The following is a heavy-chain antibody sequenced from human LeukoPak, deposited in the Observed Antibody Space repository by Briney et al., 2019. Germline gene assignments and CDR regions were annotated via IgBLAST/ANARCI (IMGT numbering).Heavy chain of an antibody. CDR2: IYPGDSDT. D-gene: IGHD3-3*01. V-gene: IGHV5-51*01. CDR3: ARHSYYGFWSGPKVIHYYYMDV. Sequence: LGESLKISCKGSGYSFTSYWIGWVRQMPGKGLEWMGIIYPGDSDTRYSPSFQGQVTISADKSISTAYLQWSSLKASDTAMYYCARHSYYGFWSGPKVIHYYYMDVWGKGTTVTVSS. J-gene: IGHJ6*03. CDR1: GYSFTSYW.